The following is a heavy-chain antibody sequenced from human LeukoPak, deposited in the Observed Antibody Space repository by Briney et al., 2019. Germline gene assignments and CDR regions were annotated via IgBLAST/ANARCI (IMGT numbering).Heavy chain of an antibody. D-gene: IGHD5-12*01. CDR1: GYTFTSYN. Sequence: ASVKVSCKASGYTFTSYNMHWVRQAPGQGLEWMGWISAYNGNTNYAQKLQGRVTVTTDTPTSTVYMELRSLRSDDTAVYYCAREGGIVATTAFDYWGQGTLVTVSS. J-gene: IGHJ4*02. V-gene: IGHV1-18*04. CDR3: AREGGIVATTAFDY. CDR2: ISAYNGNT.